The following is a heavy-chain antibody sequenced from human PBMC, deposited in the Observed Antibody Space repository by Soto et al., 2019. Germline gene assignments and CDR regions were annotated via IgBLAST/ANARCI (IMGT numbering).Heavy chain of an antibody. CDR2: ISWNSGSI. J-gene: IGHJ4*02. V-gene: IGHV3-9*01. CDR3: AKGSGYSGYGLFAY. D-gene: IGHD5-12*01. Sequence: GGSLRLSCAASGFTVSSNYMSWVRQAPGKGLEWVSGISWNSGSIGYADSVKGRFTISRDNAKNSLYLQMNSLRAEDTALYYCAKGSGYSGYGLFAYWGQGTLVTVSS. CDR1: GFTVSSNY.